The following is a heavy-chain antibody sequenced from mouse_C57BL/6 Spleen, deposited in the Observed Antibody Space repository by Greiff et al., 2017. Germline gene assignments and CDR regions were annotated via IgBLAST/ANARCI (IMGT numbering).Heavy chain of an antibody. V-gene: IGHV1-4*01. CDR3: ARAGNGDYYAMDY. CDR2: INPSSGYT. CDR1: GYTFTSYT. J-gene: IGHJ4*01. Sequence: VQGVESGAELARPGASVKMSCKASGYTFTSYTMHWVKQRPGQGLEWIGYINPSSGYTKYNQKFKDKATLTADKSSSTAYMQLSSLTSEDSAVYYCARAGNGDYYAMDYWGQGTSVTVSS.